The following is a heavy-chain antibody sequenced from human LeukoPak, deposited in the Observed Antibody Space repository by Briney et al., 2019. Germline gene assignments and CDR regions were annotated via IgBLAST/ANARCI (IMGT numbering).Heavy chain of an antibody. CDR1: GGSFSGHY. D-gene: IGHD2-2*01. Sequence: SETLSLTCAVYGGSFSGHYWTWNRQAPGKGLEWIGESTHSGSTNYNPSLKSRVTISVDTSKNQFSLKLTSMTAADTAVYHCARGRTGAAALDFWGPGTLVTVSS. V-gene: IGHV4-34*01. CDR2: STHSGST. CDR3: ARGRTGAAALDF. J-gene: IGHJ4*02.